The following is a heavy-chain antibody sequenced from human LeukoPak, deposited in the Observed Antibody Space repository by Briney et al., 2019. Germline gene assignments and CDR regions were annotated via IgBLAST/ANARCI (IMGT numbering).Heavy chain of an antibody. CDR2: ITGTGHIT. Sequence: GGPLRLSCAASGFTFSSYGMSWVRQAPGKGLEWVSAITGTGHITYYADSVKGRFTISRDNSKNTLYLQMNSLRAEDTALYYCARDRLGAMLFFDSWGQGTLVTVSS. D-gene: IGHD3-16*01. J-gene: IGHJ4*02. CDR1: GFTFSSYG. CDR3: ARDRLGAMLFFDS. V-gene: IGHV3-23*01.